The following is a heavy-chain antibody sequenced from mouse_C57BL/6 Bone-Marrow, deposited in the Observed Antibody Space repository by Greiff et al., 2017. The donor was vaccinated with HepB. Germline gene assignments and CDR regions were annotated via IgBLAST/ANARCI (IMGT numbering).Heavy chain of an antibody. D-gene: IGHD1-1*01. Sequence: EVKLEESGGGLVQPGGSLKLSCAASGFTFSDAWMDWVRQSPEKGLEWVAEIRNKANNHATYYAESVKGRFTISRDDSKSSVYLQMNSLRAEDTGIYYCTRRGVEFLTTVVGDYWGQGTTLTVSS. CDR1: GFTFSDAW. V-gene: IGHV6-6*01. CDR2: IRNKANNHAT. J-gene: IGHJ2*01. CDR3: TRRGVEFLTTVVGDY.